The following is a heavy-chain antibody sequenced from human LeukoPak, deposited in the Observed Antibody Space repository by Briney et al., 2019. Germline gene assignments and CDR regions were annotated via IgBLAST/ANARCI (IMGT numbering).Heavy chain of an antibody. Sequence: GGSLRLSCAASGFTFSSYSMNWVRQAPGKGLEWVSYISSSSSTIYYADSVKGRFTISRDNAKNSLYLQMNSLRAEDTAVYYCARASSVTPGYDAFDIWGQGTMVTASS. CDR3: ARASSVTPGYDAFDI. CDR1: GFTFSSYS. D-gene: IGHD4-17*01. J-gene: IGHJ3*02. CDR2: ISSSSSTI. V-gene: IGHV3-48*04.